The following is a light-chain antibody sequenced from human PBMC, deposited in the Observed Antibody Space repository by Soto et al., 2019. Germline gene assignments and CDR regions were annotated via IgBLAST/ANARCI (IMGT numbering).Light chain of an antibody. J-gene: IGKJ1*01. CDR2: AAS. V-gene: IGKV1-27*01. Sequence: DIQMTQSPSSLSASVGDRVTITCRASPDINNFLAWYQHKPGKVPKLLIYAASTLQSGVPSRFSGSGSGTDFTLTISSLQPEDVATYYCQKYTNAPWTFGQGTNVEIK. CDR3: QKYTNAPWT. CDR1: PDINNF.